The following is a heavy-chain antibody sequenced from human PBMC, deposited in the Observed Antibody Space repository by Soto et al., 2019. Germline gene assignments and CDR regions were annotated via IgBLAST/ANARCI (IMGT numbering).Heavy chain of an antibody. CDR2: IIPIFGTA. CDR1: GGTFSSYA. J-gene: IGHJ4*02. D-gene: IGHD3-22*01. V-gene: IGHV1-69*13. Sequence: SVKVSCKASGGTFSSYAISWVRQAPGQGLEWMGGIIPIFGTANYAQKFQGRVTITADESTSTAYMELSSLRSEDTAVYYCARAQYYHDSSGPIGYYFDYCGQGTLVTVSS. CDR3: ARAQYYHDSSGPIGYYFDY.